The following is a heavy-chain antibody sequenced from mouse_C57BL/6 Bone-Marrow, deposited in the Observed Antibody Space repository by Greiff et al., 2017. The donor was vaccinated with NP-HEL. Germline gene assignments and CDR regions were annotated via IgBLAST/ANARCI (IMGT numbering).Heavy chain of an antibody. V-gene: IGHV1-7*01. CDR3: ARSSPIYYDYDYGHYFDY. J-gene: IGHJ2*01. CDR2: INPSSGYT. D-gene: IGHD2-4*01. CDR1: GYTFTSYW. Sequence: VQLQQSGAELAKPGASVKLSCKASGYTFTSYWMHWVKQRPGQGLEWIGYINPSSGYTKYNQKFKDKATLTADKSSSTAYMQLSSLTYEGAAVYYCARSSPIYYDYDYGHYFDYWGQGTTLTVSS.